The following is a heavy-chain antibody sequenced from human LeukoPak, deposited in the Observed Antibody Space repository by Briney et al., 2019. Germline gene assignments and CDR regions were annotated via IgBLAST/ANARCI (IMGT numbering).Heavy chain of an antibody. CDR1: GYSFTSYW. CDR2: IYPGDSDT. V-gene: IGHV5-51*01. J-gene: IGHJ6*03. Sequence: GESLKISCKGSGYSFTSYWIGWVRQMPGKGLEWMGIIYPGDSDTRYSPSFRGQVTISADRSISTAYLQWGSLKASDTAMYYCARTYIAARPGAYYYMDVWGKGTTVTVSS. CDR3: ARTYIAARPGAYYYMDV. D-gene: IGHD6-6*01.